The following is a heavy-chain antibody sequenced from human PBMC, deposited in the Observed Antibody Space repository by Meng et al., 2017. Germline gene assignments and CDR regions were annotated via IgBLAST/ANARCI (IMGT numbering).Heavy chain of an antibody. Sequence: GGSLRLSCAASGFTFSSYAVHWVRQAPGKGLEWVAVISYDGSNKYYADSVKGRFTISRDNSKNTLYLQMNSLRAEDTAVYYCARDHDSSGYYYSSGAFDIWGQGTMVTVSS. CDR3: ARDHDSSGYYYSSGAFDI. CDR2: ISYDGSNK. D-gene: IGHD3-22*01. J-gene: IGHJ3*02. CDR1: GFTFSSYA. V-gene: IGHV3-30*01.